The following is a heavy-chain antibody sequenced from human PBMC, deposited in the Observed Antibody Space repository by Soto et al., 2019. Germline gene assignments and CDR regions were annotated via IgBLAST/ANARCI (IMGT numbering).Heavy chain of an antibody. J-gene: IGHJ4*02. CDR2: IYLNDDK. CDR1: GFSLSTSGLG. Sequence: QITLKESGPTLVRPTQTLTLTFTFSGFSLSTSGLGVGWIRQPPGKALECLPLIYLNDDKRYSPSLKARLTITKDTTRNQVVITMTHMDPVDTATYFCAHRPSGWYLFDYWGQGTLVTVSS. CDR3: AHRPSGWYLFDY. V-gene: IGHV2-5*01. D-gene: IGHD6-19*01.